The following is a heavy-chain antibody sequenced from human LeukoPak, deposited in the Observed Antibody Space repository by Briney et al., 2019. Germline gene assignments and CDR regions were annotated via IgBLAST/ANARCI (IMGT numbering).Heavy chain of an antibody. Sequence: GGSLRLSCAASGFIVNKLYMNWVRQAPGKGLEWVSIIYRSGDTYYGDSVKGRFTISRDSSKNTLHLQMNSLRVEDTAVYYCARKYSPYYYYMDVWGKGTTVTVSS. V-gene: IGHV3-66*01. CDR1: GFIVNKLY. CDR2: IYRSGDT. J-gene: IGHJ6*03. D-gene: IGHD6-6*01. CDR3: ARKYSPYYYYMDV.